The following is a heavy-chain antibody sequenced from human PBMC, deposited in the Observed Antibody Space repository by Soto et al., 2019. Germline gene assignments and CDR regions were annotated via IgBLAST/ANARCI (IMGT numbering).Heavy chain of an antibody. V-gene: IGHV3-23*01. CDR2: INEDSTNT. Sequence: VGSLRLSCTGSGFTFSNYALTWVRQAAGKGLEWISAINEDSTNTYHADSVKGRFTISRDNSKNTLYLQLSSLRADDTAIYYCAKRSVSGTYSPFDYWGQGTLVTVSS. J-gene: IGHJ4*02. CDR1: GFTFSNYA. CDR3: AKRSVSGTYSPFDY. D-gene: IGHD1-7*01.